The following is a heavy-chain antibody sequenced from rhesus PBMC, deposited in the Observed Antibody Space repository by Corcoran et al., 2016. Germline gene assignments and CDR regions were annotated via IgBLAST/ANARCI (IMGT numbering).Heavy chain of an antibody. Sequence: QVQLQESGPGLVKPSETLSLTCAVSGYSISSGYYWGWIRQPPGKGLEWIGSIYGSGGSNYLNPSLKRRVTLSGDTSKNQFSLKLSSVTGADTAVYYCARVGSSWSEWDTVGTEWYFDLWGPGTPITISS. CDR2: IYGSGGSN. J-gene: IGHJ2*01. D-gene: IGHD5-42*01. CDR3: ARVGSSWSEWDTVGTEWYFDL. V-gene: IGHV4S14*01. CDR1: GYSISSGYY.